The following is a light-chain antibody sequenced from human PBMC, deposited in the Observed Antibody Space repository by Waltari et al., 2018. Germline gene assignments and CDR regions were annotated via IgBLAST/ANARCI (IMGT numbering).Light chain of an antibody. Sequence: IQLTQSPSSLSASVGARVTFTCRASQDISSNLAWYQQKPGKAPKVLIYAASILQSGVPSRFSGRGSGTDFTLTISSLQPEDFATYYCQQLNHYPWTFGQGTKVEIK. CDR2: AAS. J-gene: IGKJ1*01. CDR1: QDISSN. CDR3: QQLNHYPWT. V-gene: IGKV1-9*01.